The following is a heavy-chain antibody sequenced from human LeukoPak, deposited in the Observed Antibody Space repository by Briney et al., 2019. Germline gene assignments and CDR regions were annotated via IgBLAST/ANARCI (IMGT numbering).Heavy chain of an antibody. J-gene: IGHJ4*02. Sequence: GESLKISCKASGYRFTTYWIGWVRQMPGKGLDWMGIIYGGDADIRYNPSFQGQVTISVDKSVTTAYLQWSSLRASDSAIYYCARHQLGLFDYWGQGTLVTVSS. D-gene: IGHD7-27*01. CDR2: IYGGDADI. V-gene: IGHV5-51*01. CDR3: ARHQLGLFDY. CDR1: GYRFTTYW.